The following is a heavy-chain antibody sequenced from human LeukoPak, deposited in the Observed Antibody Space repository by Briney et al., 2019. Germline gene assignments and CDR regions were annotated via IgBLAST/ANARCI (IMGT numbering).Heavy chain of an antibody. J-gene: IGHJ4*02. CDR1: PGSSRSSSYN. CDR3: ARGGVSSSSSLYHFDY. V-gene: IGHV4-39*07. CDR2: IYYSGST. D-gene: IGHD6-13*01. Sequence: ETLSLTCTVSPGSSRSSSYNWAWTRQPPGKGLEWIGRIYYSGSTYYTPSLKSRVTISVDTSKNQFSLNLSSVTAADTAVYYCARGGVSSSSSLYHFDYWGQGTLVTVSS.